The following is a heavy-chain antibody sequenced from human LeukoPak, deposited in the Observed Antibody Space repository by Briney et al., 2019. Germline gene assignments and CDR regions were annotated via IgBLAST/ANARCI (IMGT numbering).Heavy chain of an antibody. Sequence: QAGGSQKLLCAASGHTYNESIIHWARHACARGREGVGRSRGKAGSYATGYAAPVKHRLVVSRDDSRNTAHLKMNSLTIEDTALYYCSRQLSGTGSTDYWGQGTLVTVSS. CDR1: GHTYNESI. CDR2: SRGKAGSYAT. D-gene: IGHD1-1*01. V-gene: IGHV3-73*01. CDR3: SRQLSGTGSTDY. J-gene: IGHJ4*02.